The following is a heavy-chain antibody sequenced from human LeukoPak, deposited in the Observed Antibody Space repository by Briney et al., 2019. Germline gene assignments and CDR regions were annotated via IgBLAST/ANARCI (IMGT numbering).Heavy chain of an antibody. V-gene: IGHV1-8*03. CDR2: MNPNSGNT. CDR3: VSIAARQPLDY. D-gene: IGHD6-6*01. CDR1: GYTFTSYD. Sequence: ASVKVSCKASGYTFTSYDINWVRQATGQGLEWMGWMNPNSGNTGYAQKFQGRVTITRNTSITTTYMELSSLRSEDTAVYYCVSIAARQPLDYWGQGTLVTVSS. J-gene: IGHJ4*02.